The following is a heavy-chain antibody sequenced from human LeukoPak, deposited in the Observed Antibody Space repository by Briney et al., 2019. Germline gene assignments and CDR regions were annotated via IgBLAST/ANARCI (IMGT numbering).Heavy chain of an antibody. D-gene: IGHD3-10*01. V-gene: IGHV4-34*01. CDR2: INHSGST. CDR3: ARGQGTKNFDY. Sequence: PSETLSLTCAVYGGSFSGYYWSWIRQPPGKGLEWIGEINHSGSTNYNPSLKNRVTISVDTSKNQFSLKLSSVTAADTAVYYCARGQGTKNFDYWGQGTLVTVSS. J-gene: IGHJ4*02. CDR1: GGSFSGYY.